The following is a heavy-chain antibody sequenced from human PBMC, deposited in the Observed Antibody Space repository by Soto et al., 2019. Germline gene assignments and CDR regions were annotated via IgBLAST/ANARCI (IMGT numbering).Heavy chain of an antibody. Sequence: ASVKVSCKVSGYTLTELSMHWVRQAPGKGLEWMGGFDPEDGETIYAQKFQGRVTMTEDTSTDTAYMELSSLRSEDTAVYYSATDKWGYSYGYFDYWGQGTLVTVSS. D-gene: IGHD5-18*01. CDR2: FDPEDGET. V-gene: IGHV1-24*01. J-gene: IGHJ4*02. CDR3: ATDKWGYSYGYFDY. CDR1: GYTLTELS.